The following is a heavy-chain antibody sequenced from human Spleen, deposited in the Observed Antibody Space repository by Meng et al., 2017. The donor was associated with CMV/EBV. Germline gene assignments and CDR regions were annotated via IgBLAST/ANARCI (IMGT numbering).Heavy chain of an antibody. CDR1: GGSISSYY. CDR2: IYYSGST. D-gene: IGHD5-18*01. V-gene: IGHV4-59*01. CDR3: ARARGYSYGWNY. J-gene: IGHJ4*02. Sequence: QVQLQAAGPGLVKPSETLSLTCTVSGGSISSYYWSWIRQPPGKGLEWIGYIYYSGSTNYNPPLKSRVTISVDTSKNQFSLKLSSVTAADTAVYYCARARGYSYGWNYWGQGALVTVSS.